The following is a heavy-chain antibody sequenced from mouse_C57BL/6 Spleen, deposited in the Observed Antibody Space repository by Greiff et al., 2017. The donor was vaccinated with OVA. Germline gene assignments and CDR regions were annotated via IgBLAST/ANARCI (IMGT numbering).Heavy chain of an antibody. J-gene: IGHJ2*01. CDR3: ARYIGVVARYFDY. Sequence: VKLQQPGTELVKPGASVKLSCKASGYTFTSYWMHWVKQRPGQGLEWIGNINPSNGGTNYNEKFKSKATLTVDKSSSTAYMQLSSLTSEDSAVYYCARYIGVVARYFDYWGQGTTLTVSS. CDR2: INPSNGGT. V-gene: IGHV1-53*01. CDR1: GYTFTSYW. D-gene: IGHD1-1*01.